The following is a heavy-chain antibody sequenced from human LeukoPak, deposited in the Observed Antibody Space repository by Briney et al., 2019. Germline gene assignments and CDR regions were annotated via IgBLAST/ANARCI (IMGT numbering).Heavy chain of an antibody. CDR1: GGSISSGGYS. D-gene: IGHD3-10*01. CDR3: ARGRAGLLVRGPRYFDY. J-gene: IGHJ4*02. V-gene: IGHV4-30-2*01. CDR2: IYHSGST. Sequence: PSQTLSLTCAVSGGSISSGGYSWSWIRQPPGKGLEWIGYIYHSGSTYYNPSLKSRVTISVDRSKNQFSLKLSSVTAADTAVYYCARGRAGLLVRGPRYFDYWGQGTLVTVSS.